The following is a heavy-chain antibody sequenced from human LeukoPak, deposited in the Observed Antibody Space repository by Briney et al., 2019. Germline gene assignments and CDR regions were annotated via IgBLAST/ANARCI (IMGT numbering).Heavy chain of an antibody. J-gene: IGHJ4*02. V-gene: IGHV3-48*02. CDR2: ISITSSTI. CDR3: ARDVRFYFDN. CDR1: GFTFSSYS. Sequence: GGSLRLSCVASGFTFSSYSMNWVRQAPGKGLEWVSYISITSSTIYYADSVKGRFTISRDNAKNSLSLQMNSLRHEDTAVYYCARDVRFYFDNWGQGTLVTVSS.